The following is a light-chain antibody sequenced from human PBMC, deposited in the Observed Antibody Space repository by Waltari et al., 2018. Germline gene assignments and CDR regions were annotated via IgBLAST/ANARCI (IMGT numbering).Light chain of an antibody. J-gene: IGLJ3*02. CDR1: SIRRYF. CDR3: SARDRSGNHHWV. V-gene: IGLV3-19*01. CDR2: GTH. Sequence: SSELTQAPAVPVALGQTVRIKCPGDSIRRYFANWYQQKPGQAPLLVIHGTHNRPSGIPDRFSGSSSGNTASLTCTVAQAEDEADYRCSARDRSGNHHWVFGGGTKLTI.